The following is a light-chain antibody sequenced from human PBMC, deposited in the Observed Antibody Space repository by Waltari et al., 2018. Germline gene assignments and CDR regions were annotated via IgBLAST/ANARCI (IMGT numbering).Light chain of an antibody. CDR2: DAS. J-gene: IGKJ4*01. Sequence: EVVLTQSPATLSLSPGERATLSCRASQSVSSYLAWYQQKPGQAPRLLISDASNRATGIPSRFGGRGSGTDFTLTISSLEPEDSAVYYCQHRFNWPLTFGGGTKVEIK. CDR3: QHRFNWPLT. CDR1: QSVSSY. V-gene: IGKV3-11*01.